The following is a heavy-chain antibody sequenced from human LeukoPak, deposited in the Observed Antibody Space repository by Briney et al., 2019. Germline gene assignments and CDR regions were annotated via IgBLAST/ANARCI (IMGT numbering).Heavy chain of an antibody. V-gene: IGHV3-7*01. CDR3: ARDIGLRKAAPPGWFDP. D-gene: IGHD6-6*01. Sequence: GGSLRLSCAASGFTFGSYWMSWVRQAQGKGLEWVASIKQDGSEKYCVDSVKGRFTISRDNANNSLYLQMNSLRADDTAVYYCARDIGLRKAAPPGWFDPWGQGALVTVSS. CDR1: GFTFGSYW. J-gene: IGHJ5*02. CDR2: IKQDGSEK.